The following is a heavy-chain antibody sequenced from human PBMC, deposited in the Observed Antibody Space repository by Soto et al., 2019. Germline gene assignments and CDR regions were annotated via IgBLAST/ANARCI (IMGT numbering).Heavy chain of an antibody. CDR3: TRVVGNYYYYYGMDV. Sequence: PVGSLRLSCTASGFTFGDYAMSWVRRAPGKGLEWVGFIRSKAYGGTTEYAASVKGRFTISRDDSKSIAYLQMNSLKTEDTAVYYCTRVVGNYYYYYGMDVWGQGTTVTVSS. CDR1: GFTFGDYA. CDR2: IRSKAYGGTT. J-gene: IGHJ6*02. V-gene: IGHV3-49*04.